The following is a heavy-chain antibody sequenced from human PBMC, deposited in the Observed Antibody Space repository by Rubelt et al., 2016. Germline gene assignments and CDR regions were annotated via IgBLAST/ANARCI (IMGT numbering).Heavy chain of an antibody. CDR2: INPSGGST. Sequence: QVQLVQSGAEVKKPGASVKVSCKASGYTFTSYYMHWVRQAPGQGLEWMGIINPSGGSTSYAQKFQGRVTMTRDTSTSTVYMGLGGVGSEDTSVYYCARAASTVTTLLDLGYWGQGTLVTVSS. D-gene: IGHD4-17*01. V-gene: IGHV1-46*01. J-gene: IGHJ4*02. CDR1: GYTFTSYY. CDR3: ARAASTVTTLLDLGY.